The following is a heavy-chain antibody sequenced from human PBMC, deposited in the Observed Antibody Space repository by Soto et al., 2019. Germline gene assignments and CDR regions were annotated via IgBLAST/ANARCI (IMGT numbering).Heavy chain of an antibody. J-gene: IGHJ4*02. V-gene: IGHV3-30-3*01. CDR1: GFTFSSYA. CDR2: ISYDGSNK. Sequence: PGWSLRLSCAASGFTFSSYAMHWVRQAPGKGLEWVAVISYDGSNKYYADSVKGRFTISRDNSKNTLYLQMNSLRAEDTAVYYCARDPRDYYDSSGYDYWGQGTLVTVSS. D-gene: IGHD3-22*01. CDR3: ARDPRDYYDSSGYDY.